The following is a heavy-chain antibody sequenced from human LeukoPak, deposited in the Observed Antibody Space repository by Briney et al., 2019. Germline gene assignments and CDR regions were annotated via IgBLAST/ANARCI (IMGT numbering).Heavy chain of an antibody. Sequence: PGGSLRLSCAASGFTFSSYSINWVRQAPGKGLEWVSSISSSSSYIYYADSVKGRFTISRDNAKNSLYLQMNSLRAEDTALYYCAKGNAGPIKQQLPRNYFDYWGQGTLVTVSS. D-gene: IGHD6-13*01. CDR2: ISSSSSYI. CDR1: GFTFSSYS. CDR3: AKGNAGPIKQQLPRNYFDY. J-gene: IGHJ4*02. V-gene: IGHV3-21*04.